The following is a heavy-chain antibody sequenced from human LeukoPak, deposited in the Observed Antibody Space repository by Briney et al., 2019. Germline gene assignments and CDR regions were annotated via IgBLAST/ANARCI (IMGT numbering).Heavy chain of an antibody. V-gene: IGHV5-51*01. CDR2: IYPGDSDT. CDR3: ARPLERGYSYMYV. D-gene: IGHD5-18*01. Sequence: GESVKISCKGSGYSFTSYWIGWVRQMPGKGLEWMGIIYPGDSDTRYSPSFQGQVTISADKSISTAYLQWSSLKASDTAMYYCARPLERGYSYMYVWVKGTTVTVSS. J-gene: IGHJ6*03. CDR1: GYSFTSYW.